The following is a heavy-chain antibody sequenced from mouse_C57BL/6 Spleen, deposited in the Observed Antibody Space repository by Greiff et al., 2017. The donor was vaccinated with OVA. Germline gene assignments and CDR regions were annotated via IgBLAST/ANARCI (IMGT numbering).Heavy chain of an antibody. CDR3: ARGYYGNYPYDFDY. J-gene: IGHJ2*01. Sequence: EVKLVESGGGLVQPGGSLKLSCAASGFTFRDYYMYWVRQTPEKRLEWVAYISNGGGSTYYPDNVKGRFTISRDNAKNTLYLQMIRLKSEDTAMYYCARGYYGNYPYDFDYWGQAPLSQSPQ. V-gene: IGHV5-12*01. CDR1: GFTFRDYY. CDR2: ISNGGGST. D-gene: IGHD2-1*01.